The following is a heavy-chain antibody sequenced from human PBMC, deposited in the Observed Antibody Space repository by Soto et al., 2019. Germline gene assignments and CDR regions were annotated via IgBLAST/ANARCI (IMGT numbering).Heavy chain of an antibody. D-gene: IGHD2-15*01. CDR2: ISAYNGNT. CDR1: GYTFTSYG. Sequence: GASVKVSCKASGYTFTSYGISWVRQAPGQGLEWMGWISAYNGNTNYAQKLQGRVTMTTDTSTSTAYMELRSLRSDDTAVYYCARHGYCSGGSCSPYRPFDYWGQGTLVTVSS. J-gene: IGHJ4*02. CDR3: ARHGYCSGGSCSPYRPFDY. V-gene: IGHV1-18*01.